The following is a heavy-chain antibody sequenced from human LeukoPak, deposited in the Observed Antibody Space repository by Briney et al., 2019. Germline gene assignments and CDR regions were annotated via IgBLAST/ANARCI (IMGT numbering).Heavy chain of an antibody. Sequence: GGSLRLSCAASGFTFSSYAMHWVRQAPGKGLEWVSLISGDGGSTYYADSVKGRFTISRDNSKNSLYLQMNSLRTEDTALYYCAKGNGYSSSWYGWYFDLWGRGTLVTVSS. CDR1: GFTFSSYA. CDR3: AKGNGYSSSWYGWYFDL. D-gene: IGHD6-13*01. CDR2: ISGDGGST. J-gene: IGHJ2*01. V-gene: IGHV3-43*02.